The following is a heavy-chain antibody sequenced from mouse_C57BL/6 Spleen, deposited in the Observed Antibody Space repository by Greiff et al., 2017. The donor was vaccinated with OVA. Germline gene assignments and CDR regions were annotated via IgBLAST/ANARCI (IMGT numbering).Heavy chain of an antibody. CDR3: ATANWSDFDY. J-gene: IGHJ2*01. CDR1: GYTFTSYW. D-gene: IGHD3-3*01. CDR2: IHPNSGST. V-gene: IGHV1-64*01. Sequence: VKLQQPGAELVKPGASVKLSCKASGYTFTSYWMHWVKQRPGQGLEWIGMIHPNSGSTNYNEKFKSKATLTVDKSSSTAYMQLSSLTSEDSAVYYCATANWSDFDYWGQGTTLTVSS.